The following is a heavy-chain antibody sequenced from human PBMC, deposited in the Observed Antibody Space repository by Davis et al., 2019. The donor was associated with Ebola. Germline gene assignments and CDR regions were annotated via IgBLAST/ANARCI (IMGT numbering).Heavy chain of an antibody. V-gene: IGHV1-8*01. Sequence: ASVKVSCKASGYTFTSYDINWVRQAPGQGLEWMGWMNPNSGNTGYAQKFQGRVTITADKSTSTAYMELSSLRSEDTAVYYCARESYWEQQLTHYYYYGMDVWGQGTTVTVSS. J-gene: IGHJ6*02. CDR2: MNPNSGNT. D-gene: IGHD6-13*01. CDR1: GYTFTSYD. CDR3: ARESYWEQQLTHYYYYGMDV.